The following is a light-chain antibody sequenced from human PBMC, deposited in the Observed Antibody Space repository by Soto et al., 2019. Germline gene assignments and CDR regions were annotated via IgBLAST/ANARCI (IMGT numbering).Light chain of an antibody. CDR1: QSVSSH. Sequence: DIQMTQSPSSLSASVGDRVIITCRASQSVSSHLNWYQQKPGKAPKLLIYAASSLQSGVPSRFSGSGSGTDFILTINSLQPEDFATYYCQESYRNPLTFGGGTKVEIK. J-gene: IGKJ4*01. CDR3: QESYRNPLT. CDR2: AAS. V-gene: IGKV1-39*01.